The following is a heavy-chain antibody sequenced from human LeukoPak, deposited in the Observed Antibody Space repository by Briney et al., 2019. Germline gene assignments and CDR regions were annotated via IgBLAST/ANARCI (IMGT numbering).Heavy chain of an antibody. CDR1: AGSISSSSYY. J-gene: IGHJ4*02. D-gene: IGHD2-15*01. CDR2: IYYSGST. Sequence: SETLSLTCTVSAGSISSSSYYWGWIRQPPGKGLEWIRRIYYSGSTYYDPSLKSRVTISVDTSRNQFSLKLSSVTAADTAVYYCARHLVVAATVLDNWGQGTLVTVSS. V-gene: IGHV4-39*01. CDR3: ARHLVVAATVLDN.